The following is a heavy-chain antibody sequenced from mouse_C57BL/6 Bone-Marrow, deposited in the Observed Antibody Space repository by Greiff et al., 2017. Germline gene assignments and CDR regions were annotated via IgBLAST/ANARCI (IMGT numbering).Heavy chain of an antibody. J-gene: IGHJ3*01. D-gene: IGHD2-3*01. CDR2: IYPRSGNT. V-gene: IGHV1-81*01. CDR1: GYTFTSYG. Sequence: LQQSGAELARPGASVKLSCKASGYTFTSYGISWVKQRTGQGLEWIGEIYPRSGNTYYNEKFKGKATLTADKSSSTAYMELRSLTSEDSAVDFCACSGYDDYCDGAYWGQGTLVTVSA. CDR3: ACSGYDDYCDGAY.